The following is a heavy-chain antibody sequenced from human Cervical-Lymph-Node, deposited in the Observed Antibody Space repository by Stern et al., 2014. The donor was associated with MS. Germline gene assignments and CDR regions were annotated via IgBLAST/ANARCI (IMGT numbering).Heavy chain of an antibody. D-gene: IGHD3-3*01. V-gene: IGHV4-59*01. CDR1: GGSISSYY. J-gene: IGHJ4*02. CDR3: ARGVTYDFWSGYYFDY. Sequence: QLQLQESGPGLVKPSETLSLTCTVSGGSISSYYWSWIRQPPGKGLEWIGYIYYSGSTNYNPSLKSRVTISVDTSKNQFSLKLSSVTAADTAVYYCARGVTYDFWSGYYFDYWGQGTLVTVSS. CDR2: IYYSGST.